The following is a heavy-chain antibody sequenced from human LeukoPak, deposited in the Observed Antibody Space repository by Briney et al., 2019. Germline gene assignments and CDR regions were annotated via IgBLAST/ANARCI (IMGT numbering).Heavy chain of an antibody. CDR1: GFSFSSYS. J-gene: IGHJ6*03. CDR2: ISASSIYI. V-gene: IGHV3-21*06. CDR3: ARDPTLRSSAYYYYYMDV. D-gene: IGHD4-17*01. Sequence: GGSLRLSCAASGFSFSSYSMNWVRQAPGKGLEWVSSISASSIYIYYADSMKGRVTISRDNAKNSLYLEMNSLRAEDTAVYYCARDPTLRSSAYYYYYMDVWGKGTTVTVSS.